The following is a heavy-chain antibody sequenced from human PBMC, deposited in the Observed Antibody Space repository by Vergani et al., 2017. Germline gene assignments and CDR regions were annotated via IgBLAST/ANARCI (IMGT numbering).Heavy chain of an antibody. CDR3: TRDDYIWGSYP. J-gene: IGHJ5*02. Sequence: EVQLLESGGGLVQPGRSLRLSCTASGFTFGDYAMSWFRQAPGKGLEWVGFIRSKAYGGTTEYAASVKGRFTISRDDSKSIAYLQMNSLKTEDTAVYYCTRDDYIWGSYPWGQGTLVTVSS. V-gene: IGHV3-49*03. CDR2: IRSKAYGGTT. CDR1: GFTFGDYA. D-gene: IGHD3-16*01.